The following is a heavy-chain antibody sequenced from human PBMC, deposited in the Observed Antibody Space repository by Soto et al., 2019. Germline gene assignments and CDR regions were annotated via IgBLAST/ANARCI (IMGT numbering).Heavy chain of an antibody. CDR3: ARDQPDSSAYKWFDP. D-gene: IGHD3-22*01. CDR2: IYYSGST. CDR1: GGSISSGDYY. V-gene: IGHV4-30-4*01. J-gene: IGHJ5*02. Sequence: PSETLSLTCTVSGGSISSGDYYWSWIRQPPGKVLEWIVYIYYSGSTYYNPSLKSRVTISLDTSNNQFSLKLSSVTSSYTSVYYCARDQPDSSAYKWFDPWGQGTLVTVSS.